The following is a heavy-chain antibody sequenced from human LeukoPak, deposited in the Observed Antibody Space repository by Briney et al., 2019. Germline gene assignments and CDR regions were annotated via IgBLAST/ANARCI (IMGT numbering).Heavy chain of an antibody. Sequence: SETLFLTCTVSGGSISSSSYYWGWIRQPPGKWMEWIGSIYYSGSTYYNPSLKSRVTISVDTSKNQFSLKLSSVTAADTAVYYCARHPVLRYFDYWGQGTLVTVSS. J-gene: IGHJ4*02. CDR2: IYYSGST. D-gene: IGHD3-9*01. CDR1: GGSISSSSYY. V-gene: IGHV4-39*01. CDR3: ARHPVLRYFDY.